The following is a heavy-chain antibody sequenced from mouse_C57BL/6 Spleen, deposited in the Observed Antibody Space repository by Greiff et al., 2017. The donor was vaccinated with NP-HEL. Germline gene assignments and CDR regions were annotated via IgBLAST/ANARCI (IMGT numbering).Heavy chain of an antibody. CDR2: IDPSDSYT. CDR3: ARPGTGY. D-gene: IGHD4-1*01. CDR1: GYTFTSYW. J-gene: IGHJ2*01. Sequence: VQLQQPGAELVKPGASVKLSCKASGYTFTSYWMQWVKQRPGQGLEWIGEIDPSDSYTNYNQKFKGKATLTVDTSSSTAYMQLSSLTSEDSAVYYCARPGTGYWGQGTTLTVSS. V-gene: IGHV1-50*01.